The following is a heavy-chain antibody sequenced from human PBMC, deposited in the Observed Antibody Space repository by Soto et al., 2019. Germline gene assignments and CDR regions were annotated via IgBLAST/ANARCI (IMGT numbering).Heavy chain of an antibody. CDR3: AGGGGDDDFDI. J-gene: IGHJ3*02. D-gene: IGHD2-21*01. CDR2: IKQDGSEK. CDR1: GFTFSSYW. V-gene: IGHV3-7*03. Sequence: GGSLRLSCAASGFTFSSYWMSWVRQAPGKGLEWVAIIKQDGSEKYYVDSVKGRFTISRDNAKNTLYLQMNSLRAEDAVEYCWAGGGGDDDFDIWGQGTMVTVSS.